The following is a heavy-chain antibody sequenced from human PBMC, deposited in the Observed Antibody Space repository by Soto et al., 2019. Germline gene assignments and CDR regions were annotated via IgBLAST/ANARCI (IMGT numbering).Heavy chain of an antibody. CDR1: RYNFSRYC. D-gene: IGHD6-6*01. Sequence: SVKVSGKASRYNFSRYCICWVRQAPGQGLEWMGWITAYTGITNYAQKLPGRVTMTTATSTSTAHLEPRSRRSEDTGVSYCARDSISIGDRNNDYWG. J-gene: IGHJ4*01. CDR3: ARDSISIGDRNNDY. CDR2: ITAYTGIT. V-gene: IGHV1-18*01.